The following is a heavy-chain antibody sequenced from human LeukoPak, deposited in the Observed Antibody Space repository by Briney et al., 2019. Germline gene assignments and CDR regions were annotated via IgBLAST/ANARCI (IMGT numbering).Heavy chain of an antibody. CDR3: ARGPPPGATAYAVIDS. J-gene: IGHJ5*01. CDR2: ISHSESA. CDR1: GDSFSDSY. V-gene: IGHV4-34*01. D-gene: IGHD2-2*01. Sequence: TASETLSLTCAVYGDSFSDSYWSWIRQSPGKGLEWIGEISHSESANYNPSLKSRVTMSIDTSKNQFSLKLTSLTAADTAIYYCARGPPPGATAYAVIDSWGQGTQVIVSS.